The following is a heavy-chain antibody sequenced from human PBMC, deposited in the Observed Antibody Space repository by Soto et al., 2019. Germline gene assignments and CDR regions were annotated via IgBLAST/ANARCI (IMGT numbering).Heavy chain of an antibody. CDR2: INSDGSST. J-gene: IGHJ5*02. Sequence: GGSLRLSCAASGFTFSSYWMHWVRQAPGKGLVWVSRINSDGSSTSYADSVKGQFTISRDNAKNTLYLKMNSLRAEDTAEYYCARVQVGVAAGRTIKARLNWFDPWGQGTLVTVSS. D-gene: IGHD6-13*01. V-gene: IGHV3-74*01. CDR1: GFTFSSYW. CDR3: ARVQVGVAAGRTIKARLNWFDP.